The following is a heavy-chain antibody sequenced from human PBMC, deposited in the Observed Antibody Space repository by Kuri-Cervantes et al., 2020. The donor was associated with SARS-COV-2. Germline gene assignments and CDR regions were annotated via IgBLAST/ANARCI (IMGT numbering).Heavy chain of an antibody. Sequence: SETLSLTCTVTGGSISTYYWSWIRQPPGKGLEWIGYTYHSGSTTYNPSLKNRVTISVDTSKNQFSLKLNSVTAADTAVYYCSRESTPYQYYGMDVWGQGTTVTVSS. D-gene: IGHD2-15*01. CDR3: SRESTPYQYYGMDV. V-gene: IGHV4-59*01. J-gene: IGHJ6*02. CDR2: TYHSGST. CDR1: GGSISTYY.